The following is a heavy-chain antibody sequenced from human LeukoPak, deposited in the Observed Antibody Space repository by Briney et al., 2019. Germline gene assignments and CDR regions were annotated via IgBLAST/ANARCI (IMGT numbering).Heavy chain of an antibody. CDR2: ISWNSGSI. V-gene: IGHV3-9*01. CDR1: GFTFDDYA. Sequence: GRSLRLSCAASGFTFDDYAMHWVRQAPGKGLGWVSGISWNSGSIGYADSVKGRFTISRDNAKNSLYLQMNSLRAEDTALYYCAKAPRGYSYGIDYWGQGTLVTVSS. J-gene: IGHJ4*02. CDR3: AKAPRGYSYGIDY. D-gene: IGHD5-18*01.